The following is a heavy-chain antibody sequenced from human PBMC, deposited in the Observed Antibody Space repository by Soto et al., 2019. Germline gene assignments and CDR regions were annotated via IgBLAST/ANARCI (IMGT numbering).Heavy chain of an antibody. J-gene: IGHJ4*02. Sequence: PGGSLRRSCAASGFTFSSYSMNWVRQAPGKGLEWVSSISSSSSYIYYADSVKGRFTISRDNAKNALYLQMKSLRDEETAVYYCARAPNDYGDYVCDYWGQGTLVTVSS. CDR1: GFTFSSYS. V-gene: IGHV3-21*01. CDR3: ARAPNDYGDYVCDY. CDR2: ISSSSSYI. D-gene: IGHD4-17*01.